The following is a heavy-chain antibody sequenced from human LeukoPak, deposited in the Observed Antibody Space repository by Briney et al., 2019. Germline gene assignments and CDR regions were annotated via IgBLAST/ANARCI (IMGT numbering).Heavy chain of an antibody. Sequence: ASVKVSCKASGGTFSSYAISWVRQAPGQGLEWMGGIIPIFGTASYAQKFQGRVTMTRDTSTSTVYMELSGLRSEDTAVYYCAREIYCSGGSCYTTLDYWGQGTLVTVSS. CDR2: IIPIFGTA. D-gene: IGHD2-15*01. CDR3: AREIYCSGGSCYTTLDY. V-gene: IGHV1-69*05. J-gene: IGHJ4*02. CDR1: GGTFSSYA.